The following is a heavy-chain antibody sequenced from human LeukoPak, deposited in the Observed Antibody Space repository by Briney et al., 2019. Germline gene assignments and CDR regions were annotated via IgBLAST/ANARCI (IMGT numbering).Heavy chain of an antibody. CDR3: ARARYCSGGSCPNWFDP. J-gene: IGHJ5*02. V-gene: IGHV4-59*01. Sequence: SETLSLTCTVSGGSISSYYWSWIRQPPGKGLEWIGYIYYSGSINYNPSLKSRVTISVDTSKNQFSLKLSSVTAADTAVYYCARARYCSGGSCPNWFDPWGQGTLVTVSS. CDR2: IYYSGSI. D-gene: IGHD2-15*01. CDR1: GGSISSYY.